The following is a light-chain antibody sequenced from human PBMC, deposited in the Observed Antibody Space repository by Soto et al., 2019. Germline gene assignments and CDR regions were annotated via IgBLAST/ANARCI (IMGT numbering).Light chain of an antibody. CDR1: SSDVGGYNY. CDR2: EVN. Sequence: QSALTQPPSASGSPGQSVTISCTGTSSDVGGYNYVSWYQQHPGKAPKLMIFEVNKRPSGVPDRFSGSKSGNTASLTVSGLQAEDEGDYYCSSYAGSNTVVFGGATKLTVL. J-gene: IGLJ2*01. CDR3: SSYAGSNTVV. V-gene: IGLV2-8*01.